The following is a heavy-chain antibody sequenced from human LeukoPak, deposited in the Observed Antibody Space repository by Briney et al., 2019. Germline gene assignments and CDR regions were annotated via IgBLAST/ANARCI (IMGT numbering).Heavy chain of an antibody. CDR1: RFIFGDYS. Sequence: TGGSLRLSCVASRFIFGDYSMNWVRQAPGKGLEWVSAISGSGGSTYYADSVKGRFTISRDNSKNTLYLQMNSLRAEDTAVYYCARGMITFGGVIAQPFDYWGQGTLVTVSS. J-gene: IGHJ4*02. D-gene: IGHD3-16*02. CDR2: ISGSGGST. CDR3: ARGMITFGGVIAQPFDY. V-gene: IGHV3-23*01.